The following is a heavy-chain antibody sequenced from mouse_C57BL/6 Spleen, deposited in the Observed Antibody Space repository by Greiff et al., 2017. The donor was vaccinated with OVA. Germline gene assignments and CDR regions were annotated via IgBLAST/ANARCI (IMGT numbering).Heavy chain of an antibody. V-gene: IGHV5-6*01. CDR2: ISRGGSYT. Sequence: EVQLVESGGDLVKPGGSLKLSCAASGFTFTSYGMSWVRQTPDKRLEWVATISRGGSYTNYPDSVKGRFTISRDNATNTLYLQMSSLKSEDTAMYYCASANGAGFDYWGQGTTLTVSS. CDR3: ASANGAGFDY. J-gene: IGHJ2*01. CDR1: GFTFTSYG.